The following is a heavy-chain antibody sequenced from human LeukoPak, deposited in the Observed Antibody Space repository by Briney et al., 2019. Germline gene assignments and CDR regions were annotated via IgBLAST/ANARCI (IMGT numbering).Heavy chain of an antibody. D-gene: IGHD1-26*01. CDR3: ARSSGSYIGDVDY. V-gene: IGHV3-64*01. Sequence: GGSLRLSCAASGFTFSSYAMHWVRQAPGKGLEYLSAISSNGGSTYYANSVKGRFTISRDNSKNTLYLQMGSLRAEDMAVYYCARSSGSYIGDVDYWGQGTLVTVSS. CDR1: GFTFSSYA. CDR2: ISSNGGST. J-gene: IGHJ4*02.